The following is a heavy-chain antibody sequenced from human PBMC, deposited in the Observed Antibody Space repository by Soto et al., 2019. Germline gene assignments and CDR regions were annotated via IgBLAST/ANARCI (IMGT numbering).Heavy chain of an antibody. V-gene: IGHV5-10-1*01. CDR1: GYSFTYFW. CDR3: AKQGGYSYSGMFA. J-gene: IGHJ6*02. D-gene: IGHD3-16*01. Sequence: LGASLKISCQGSGYSFTYFWISWVRQMPGKGLEWMGRIDPGDSNTIYSPSFQGHVTISVDKSSSTSYLQWGSLKASDTAIYYCAKQGGYSYSGMFAWGQLITV. CDR2: IDPGDSNT.